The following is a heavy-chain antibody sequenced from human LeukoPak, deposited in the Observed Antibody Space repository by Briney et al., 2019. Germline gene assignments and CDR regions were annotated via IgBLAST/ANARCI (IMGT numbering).Heavy chain of an antibody. J-gene: IGHJ5*02. Sequence: SETLSLTCTVSGGSISSSSYYWGWIRQPPGKGLEWIGSIYYSGSTYYNPSLKSRVTISVDTSKNQFSLKLSSVTAADTAVYYCARDRAGYCSGGSCYSGGWFDPWGQGTLVTVSS. D-gene: IGHD2-15*01. CDR3: ARDRAGYCSGGSCYSGGWFDP. V-gene: IGHV4-39*07. CDR1: GGSISSSSYY. CDR2: IYYSGST.